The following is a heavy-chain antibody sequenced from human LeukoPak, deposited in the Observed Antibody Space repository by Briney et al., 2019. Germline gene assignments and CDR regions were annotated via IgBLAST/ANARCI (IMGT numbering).Heavy chain of an antibody. V-gene: IGHV3-30*18. CDR1: GFTFSTYG. J-gene: IGHJ6*02. CDR2: ISYDGSNK. CDR3: AKDISGRYEYYYGMDV. D-gene: IGHD1-26*01. Sequence: GGSLRLSCAVSGFTFSTYGMHWVRQAPRKGLEWVAVISYDGSNKYYADSVKGRFTISRDNSKNTLYLQMNSLRAEDTAVYYCAKDISGRYEYYYGMDVWGQGTTVTVSS.